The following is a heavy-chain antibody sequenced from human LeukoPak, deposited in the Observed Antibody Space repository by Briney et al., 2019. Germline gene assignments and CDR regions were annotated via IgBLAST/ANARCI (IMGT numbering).Heavy chain of an antibody. D-gene: IGHD2-2*01. Sequence: ASVKVSCKASGYTFIAYYMHWVRQAPGRGLEWMGWINPNSGGTNYAQKFQGRVTMTRDTSISTVYMELSRLRSDDTAVYYCARDSCSSTSCLSIDDYWGQGTLVTASS. J-gene: IGHJ4*02. CDR1: GYTFIAYY. V-gene: IGHV1-2*02. CDR3: ARDSCSSTSCLSIDDY. CDR2: INPNSGGT.